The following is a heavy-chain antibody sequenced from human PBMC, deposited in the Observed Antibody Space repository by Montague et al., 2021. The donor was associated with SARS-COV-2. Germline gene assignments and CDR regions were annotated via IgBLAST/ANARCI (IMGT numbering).Heavy chain of an antibody. CDR1: GGSISSYY. V-gene: IGHV4-59*08. Sequence: SETLSLTCTVSGGSISSYYWSWIRQPPGKGPEWIGYIYYSGSINYNPSLKSRVTISVDTSKNQFSLKLSSVTAADTAVYYCARGFDYWGQGTLVTVSS. CDR2: IYYSGSI. J-gene: IGHJ4*02. CDR3: ARGFDY.